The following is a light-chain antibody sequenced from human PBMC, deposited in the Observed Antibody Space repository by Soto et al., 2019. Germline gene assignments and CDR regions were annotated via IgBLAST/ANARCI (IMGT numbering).Light chain of an antibody. CDR3: SSYTSTFYV. V-gene: IGLV2-14*01. Sequence: QSALTQPASVSGSPGQSITISCTGTSSDVGGYNYVPWYQQFPGKAPKLMIYDVSNRPSGVSNRFSGSKSGNTASLTISGLQAEDEADYYCSSYTSTFYVFGSGTKVTVL. CDR2: DVS. CDR1: SSDVGGYNY. J-gene: IGLJ1*01.